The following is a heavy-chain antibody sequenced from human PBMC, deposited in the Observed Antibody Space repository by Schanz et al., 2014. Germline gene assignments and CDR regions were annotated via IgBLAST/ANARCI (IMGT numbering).Heavy chain of an antibody. CDR1: GFAFNNYG. D-gene: IGHD6-19*01. J-gene: IGHJ6*03. CDR3: ARDHQWLARYYMDV. CDR2: ISYDGNNE. V-gene: IGHV3-33*05. Sequence: QVQLAESGGGVVQPGRSLRLSCAASGFAFNNYGMHWVRQAPGKGLEWVAVISYDGNNEDYADSVKGRFSISRDNPKKTLYLQMNSLRAEDTAVYYCARDHQWLARYYMDVWGKGTTVTVSS.